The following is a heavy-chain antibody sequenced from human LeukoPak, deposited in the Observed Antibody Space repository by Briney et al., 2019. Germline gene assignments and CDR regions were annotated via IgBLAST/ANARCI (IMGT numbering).Heavy chain of an antibody. J-gene: IGHJ6*03. Sequence: PSETLSLTCTVSGGSISSSSYYWGWIRQPPGKGLEWIGSIYYSGSTYYNPSLKSRVTISVDTSKNQFSLKLSSVTAADTAVYYCARPGRVDPSFGAYYYYYMDVWGKGTTVTISS. V-gene: IGHV4-39*01. CDR1: GGSISSSSYY. D-gene: IGHD1-26*01. CDR3: ARPGRVDPSFGAYYYYYMDV. CDR2: IYYSGST.